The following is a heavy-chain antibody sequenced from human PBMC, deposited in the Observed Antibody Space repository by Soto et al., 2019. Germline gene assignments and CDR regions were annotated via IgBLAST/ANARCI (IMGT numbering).Heavy chain of an antibody. V-gene: IGHV3-74*01. Sequence: PGGSLRLSCAASGFTFSSYWMHWVRQAPGKGLVWVSRINSDGSSTSYADSVKGRFTISRDNAKNTLYLQMNSLRAEDTAVYYFARDMDIVATTPPFGTGMDVWGQGTTVTVSS. J-gene: IGHJ6*02. CDR3: ARDMDIVATTPPFGTGMDV. D-gene: IGHD5-12*01. CDR2: INSDGSST. CDR1: GFTFSSYW.